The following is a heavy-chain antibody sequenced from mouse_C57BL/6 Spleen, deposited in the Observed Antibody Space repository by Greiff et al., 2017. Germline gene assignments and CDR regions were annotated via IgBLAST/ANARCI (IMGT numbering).Heavy chain of an antibody. CDR2: IYPRAGST. CDR3: ARLTDAYYFDY. V-gene: IGHV1-85*01. Sequence: QVQLQQSGPELVKPGASVKLSCKASGYTFTSYDINWVKQRPGQGLEWIGWIYPRAGSTKYNEKFKGKATLTVDTSSSTAYMELHSLTSEDSAVYFCARLTDAYYFDYWGQGTTLTVSS. D-gene: IGHD4-1*01. CDR1: GYTFTSYD. J-gene: IGHJ2*01.